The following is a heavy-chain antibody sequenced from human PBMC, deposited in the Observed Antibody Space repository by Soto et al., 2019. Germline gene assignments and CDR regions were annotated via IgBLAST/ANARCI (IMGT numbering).Heavy chain of an antibody. J-gene: IGHJ3*02. V-gene: IGHV3-30-3*01. CDR1: GFTFSSYA. CDR2: ISYDGSNK. CDR3: XXXXXXXXXXXXXXXXXXXXDI. Sequence: QVQLVESGGGVVQPGRSLRLSCAASGFTFSSYAMHWVRQAPGKGLEWVAVISYDGSNKYYADSVKGRFTISRDNSKXXXXXXXXXXXXXXXXXXXXXXXXXXXXXXXXXXXXXXXXDIWGQGTMVTVSS.